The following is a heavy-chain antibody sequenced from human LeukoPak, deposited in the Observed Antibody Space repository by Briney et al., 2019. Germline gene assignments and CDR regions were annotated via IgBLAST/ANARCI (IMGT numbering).Heavy chain of an antibody. CDR2: INTNTGNP. J-gene: IGHJ5*02. V-gene: IGHV7-4-1*02. CDR3: ARVGSSWYGAQYNWFDP. CDR1: GYIFSIYA. D-gene: IGHD6-13*01. Sequence: ASVKVSCKASGYIFSIYAMNWVRQAPGQGLEWMGWINTNTGNPTYAQGFTGRFVFSLDTSVSTAYLQISSLKAEDTAVYYCARVGSSWYGAQYNWFDPWGQGTLVTVSS.